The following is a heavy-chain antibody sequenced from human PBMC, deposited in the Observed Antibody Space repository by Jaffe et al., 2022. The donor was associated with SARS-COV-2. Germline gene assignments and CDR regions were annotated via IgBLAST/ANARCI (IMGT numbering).Heavy chain of an antibody. CDR2: TYYRSKWYD. CDR3: ARGRLRTARGVMLDYYGMDV. Sequence: QVQLQQSGPGLVKPSQSLSLTCVISGDSVSSNDAAWNWIRQSASGGLEWLGKTYYRSKWYDDYAVSVRSRINISPDTSRNQFSLQLRSVTPEDTAVYYCARGRLRTARGVMLDYYGMDVWGRGTTVTVSS. CDR1: GDSVSSNDAA. J-gene: IGHJ6*02. D-gene: IGHD3-10*01. V-gene: IGHV6-1*01.